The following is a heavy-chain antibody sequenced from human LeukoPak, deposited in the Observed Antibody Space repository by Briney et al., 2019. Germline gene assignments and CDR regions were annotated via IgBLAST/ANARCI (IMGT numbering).Heavy chain of an antibody. CDR2: IYYSGST. Sequence: SSETLSLTCTVSGGSISSYSWSWIRQPPGKGLGWIGYIYYSGSTNYNPSLKSRVTISVDTSKNQFSLKLSSVTAADTAVYYCARITGIVGAPFDYWGQGTLVTVSS. D-gene: IGHD1-26*01. V-gene: IGHV4-59*01. CDR3: ARITGIVGAPFDY. J-gene: IGHJ4*02. CDR1: GGSISSYS.